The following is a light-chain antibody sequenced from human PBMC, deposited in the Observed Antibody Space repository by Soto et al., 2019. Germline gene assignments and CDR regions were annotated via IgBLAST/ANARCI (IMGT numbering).Light chain of an antibody. CDR2: AAS. V-gene: IGKV1-39*01. Sequence: DIQMTQSPSSLSASVGDRVTITCRSSQTISSWLAWYQQKPGKAPKLLIYAASSLQSGVPSRFSGSGSGTDFTLTISSLQPEDFATYYCQQSYSTPKVTFGPGTKLDIK. CDR3: QQSYSTPKVT. CDR1: QTISSW. J-gene: IGKJ3*01.